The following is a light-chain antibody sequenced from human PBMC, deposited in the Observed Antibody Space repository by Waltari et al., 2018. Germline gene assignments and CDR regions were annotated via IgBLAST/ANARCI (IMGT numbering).Light chain of an antibody. CDR1: QSVSRT. V-gene: IGKV3-20*01. CDR2: DAS. Sequence: EVMLTQSPGTLSLSPGERATLSCRASQSVSRTLAWYQQKPGQAPRLLICDASRRATGIPDRFSGSGSGTDFSLTISRLEPEDFAVYYCQKYGTLPATFGQGTKVEIK. J-gene: IGKJ1*01. CDR3: QKYGTLPAT.